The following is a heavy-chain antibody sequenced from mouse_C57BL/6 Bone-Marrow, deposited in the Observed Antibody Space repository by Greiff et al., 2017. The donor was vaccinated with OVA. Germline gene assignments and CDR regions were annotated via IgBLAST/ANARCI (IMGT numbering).Heavy chain of an antibody. J-gene: IGHJ3*01. Sequence: QVQLQQPGAELVMPGASVKLSCKASGYTFTSYWMHWVKQRPGQGLEWIGEIDPSDSYTNYNQKFKGKSTLTVDKSSSTAYMQLSSLTSEDSAVYYWARPRWDGFAYWGQGTLVTVSA. CDR3: ARPRWDGFAY. D-gene: IGHD4-1*01. CDR2: IDPSDSYT. CDR1: GYTFTSYW. V-gene: IGHV1-69*01.